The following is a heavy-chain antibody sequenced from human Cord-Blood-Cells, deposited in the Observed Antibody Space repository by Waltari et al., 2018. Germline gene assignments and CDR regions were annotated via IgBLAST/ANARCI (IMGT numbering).Heavy chain of an antibody. D-gene: IGHD6-19*01. CDR3: ARGRRRAVAVNFDY. V-gene: IGHV4-34*01. CDR1: GGSFSGYY. J-gene: IGHJ4*02. CDR2: SNHSGST. Sequence: QVQLQQWGAGLLKPSETLSLTCAVYGGSFSGYYWSWIRQPPGKGLEWIGESNHSGSTNYNPSLKSRVTTSVDTSKNQFSLKLSSVTAADTAVYYCARGRRRAVAVNFDYWGQGTLVTVSA.